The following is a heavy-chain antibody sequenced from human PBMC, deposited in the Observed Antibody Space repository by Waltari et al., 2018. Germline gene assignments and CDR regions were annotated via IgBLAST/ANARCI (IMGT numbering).Heavy chain of an antibody. J-gene: IGHJ1*01. CDR1: GYTFIDAY. D-gene: IGHD2-15*01. V-gene: IGHV1-69-2*01. CDR3: ATPGLLGYFQH. CDR2: VDPEDGET. Sequence: EVQLVQSGAEVKKPGATVTISCKASGYTFIDAYMHRLLQAPAKGLEWMGRVDPEDGETIYAEKFQGRVTITADTSTDTAYMELSSLRSEDTAVYYCATPGLLGYFQHWGQGTLVTVSS.